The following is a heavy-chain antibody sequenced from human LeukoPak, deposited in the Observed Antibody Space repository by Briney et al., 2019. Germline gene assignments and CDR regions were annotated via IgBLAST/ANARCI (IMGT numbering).Heavy chain of an antibody. CDR3: ARREVVITTFDY. J-gene: IGHJ4*02. D-gene: IGHD3-22*01. CDR1: GGSFSGYY. CDR2: IYYSGST. Sequence: SETLSLTCAVYGGSFSGYYWSWIRQPPGKGLEWIGSIYYSGSTYYNPSLKSRVTISVDTSKNQFSLKLSSVTAADTAVYYCARREVVITTFDYWGQGTLVTVSS. V-gene: IGHV4-34*01.